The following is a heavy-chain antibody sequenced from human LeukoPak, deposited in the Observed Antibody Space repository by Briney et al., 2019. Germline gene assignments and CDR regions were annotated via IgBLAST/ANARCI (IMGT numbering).Heavy chain of an antibody. Sequence: GGSLRLSCAASGFTFSNYWMDWVRQVQGKGLVWVSYINSDGSSTTYADSVKGRFTISRDNAKNTLDLQMNSLRAEDTAVYYCARGEKSWINGFDLWGQGTLVTVSS. D-gene: IGHD2-8*01. CDR1: GFTFSNYW. CDR2: INSDGSST. J-gene: IGHJ4*02. CDR3: ARGEKSWINGFDL. V-gene: IGHV3-74*01.